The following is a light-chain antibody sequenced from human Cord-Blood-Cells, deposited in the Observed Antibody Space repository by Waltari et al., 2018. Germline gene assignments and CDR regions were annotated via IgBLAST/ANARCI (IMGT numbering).Light chain of an antibody. V-gene: IGLV2-14*01. CDR1: SSAVGGYNY. Sequence: QSALTQPASVSGSPGQSITISCTGTSSAVGGYNYVSWYQQHPGKALKLMIYEVSNRPSGVSNRFSGSKSGNTASLTISGLQAEDEADYYCSSYTSSSTLVVFGGGTKLTVL. J-gene: IGLJ2*01. CDR2: EVS. CDR3: SSYTSSSTLVV.